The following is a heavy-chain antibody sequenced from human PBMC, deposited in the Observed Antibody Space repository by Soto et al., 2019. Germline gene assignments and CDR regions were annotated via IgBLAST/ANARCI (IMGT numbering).Heavy chain of an antibody. CDR2: ISGSGGST. J-gene: IGHJ6*02. CDR1: GFTFSSYA. CDR3: AKGESYYYYGMDV. Sequence: ASLRLSCAASGFTFSSYAMSWVRQAPGKGLEWVSAISGSGGSTYYADSVKGRFTISRDNSKNTLYLQMNSLRAEDTAVYYCAKGESYYYYGMDVWGQGTTVTVSS. V-gene: IGHV3-23*01. D-gene: IGHD3-10*01.